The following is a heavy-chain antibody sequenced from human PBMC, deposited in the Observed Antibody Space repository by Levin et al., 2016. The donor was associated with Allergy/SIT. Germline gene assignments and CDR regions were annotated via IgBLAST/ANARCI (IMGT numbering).Heavy chain of an antibody. D-gene: IGHD3/OR15-3a*01. CDR3: ARGHNDYDLIF. CDR1: GFNFRSFV. J-gene: IGHJ1*01. CDR2: VRVDGTTK. V-gene: IGHV3-33*07. Sequence: GGSLRLSCTTSGFNFRSFVMYWLRQAPGKALECVALVRVDGTTKIYSDSVRGRFTVSRDDSESMLFLEMSSLRVDDTATYFCARGHNDYDLIFWGQGTLVTVSS.